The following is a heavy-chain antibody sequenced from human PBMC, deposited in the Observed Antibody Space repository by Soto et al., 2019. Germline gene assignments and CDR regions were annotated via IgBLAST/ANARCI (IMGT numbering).Heavy chain of an antibody. D-gene: IGHD3-3*01. CDR3: AKDWTRDGHSLFDP. V-gene: IGHV3-23*01. J-gene: IGHJ5*02. CDR1: EGTIRGYG. Sequence: GRPMRHPWTAVEGTIRGYGRRRVRKATGKGLEWVSAISGSGGSTYYADSVKGRFTISRDNSKNTLYLQMNSLRAEDTAVYYCAKDWTRDGHSLFDPWGQGSLVTVSS. CDR2: ISGSGGST.